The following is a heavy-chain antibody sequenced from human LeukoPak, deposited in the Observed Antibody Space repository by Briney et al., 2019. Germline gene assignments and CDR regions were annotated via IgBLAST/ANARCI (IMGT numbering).Heavy chain of an antibody. V-gene: IGHV3-11*03. CDR3: ARRGTTYGTVDGGHPSWFDP. CDR1: GFTFSDYY. Sequence: GGSLRLSCAASGFTFSDYYMSWIRQAPGRGLEWISYINGSSSDTKYADSVKGRFTISRDNAKNSVYLLMNSLRAEDTAVYYCARRGTTYGTVDGGHPSWFDPWGQGTLVTVSS. J-gene: IGHJ5*02. CDR2: INGSSSDT. D-gene: IGHD2-8*02.